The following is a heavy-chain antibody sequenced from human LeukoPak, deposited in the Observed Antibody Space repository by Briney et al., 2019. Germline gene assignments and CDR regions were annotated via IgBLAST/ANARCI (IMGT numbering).Heavy chain of an antibody. Sequence: GGSLRLSCAASGFTFSSYGMHWVRQAPGKGLEWVAFIRYDGSNKYYADSVKGRFTTSRDNSKNTPYLQMNSLRAEDTAVYYCAKDRSDFWSGYAVDYWGQGTLVTVSS. CDR3: AKDRSDFWSGYAVDY. J-gene: IGHJ4*02. CDR2: IRYDGSNK. D-gene: IGHD3-3*01. CDR1: GFTFSSYG. V-gene: IGHV3-30*02.